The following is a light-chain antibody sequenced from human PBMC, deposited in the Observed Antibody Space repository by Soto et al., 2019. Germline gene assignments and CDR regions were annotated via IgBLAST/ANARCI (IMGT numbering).Light chain of an antibody. J-gene: IGLJ1*01. CDR2: SND. V-gene: IGLV1-44*01. CDR3: AAWDDSLNAYV. Sequence: SVLTQPPSVSGTPGQRVTISCSGSSSSIGSNTVNWYQQLPGTAPRLLIYSNDQRPSGVPDRFSGSKSGTSASLAISGLQSEDEADYYCAAWDDSLNAYVFGTGTKVTV. CDR1: SSSIGSNT.